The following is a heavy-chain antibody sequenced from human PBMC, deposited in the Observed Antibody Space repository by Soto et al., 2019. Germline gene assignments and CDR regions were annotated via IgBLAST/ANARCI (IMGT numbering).Heavy chain of an antibody. CDR3: ARDESLGYCSGGSCYYYWYFDL. V-gene: IGHV4-31*03. CDR1: GGSISSGGYY. Sequence: QVQLQESGPGLVKPSQTLSLTCTVSGGSISSGGYYWSWIRQHPGKGLEWIGYIYYSGSTYYNPSLESRVTISVDTSKNQFSLKLSSVTAADTAVYYCARDESLGYCSGGSCYYYWYFDLWGRGTLVTVSS. J-gene: IGHJ2*01. CDR2: IYYSGST. D-gene: IGHD2-15*01.